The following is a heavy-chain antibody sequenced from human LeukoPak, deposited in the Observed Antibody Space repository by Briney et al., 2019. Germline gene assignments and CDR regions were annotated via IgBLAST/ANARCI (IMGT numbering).Heavy chain of an antibody. Sequence: GGSLRLSCAASGFTFSSYSMNRVRQAPGKGLEWVSYISSSSSTIYYADSVKGRFTISRDNAKNSLYLQMNSLRAEDTAVYYCARVDSSSSRKAVAWAFDYWGQGTLVTVSS. V-gene: IGHV3-48*01. CDR1: GFTFSSYS. CDR3: ARVDSSSSRKAVAWAFDY. D-gene: IGHD6-6*01. CDR2: ISSSSSTI. J-gene: IGHJ4*02.